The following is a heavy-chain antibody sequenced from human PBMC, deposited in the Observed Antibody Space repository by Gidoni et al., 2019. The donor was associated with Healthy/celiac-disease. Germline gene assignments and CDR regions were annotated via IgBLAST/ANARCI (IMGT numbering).Heavy chain of an antibody. CDR1: GGSFSGYY. V-gene: IGHV4-34*01. J-gene: IGHJ4*02. CDR2: INHSGST. Sequence: QVQLQQWGAGLLKPSETLSLTCAVYGGSFSGYYWSWIRQPPGKGLEWIGEINHSGSTNYNPSLKSRVTISVDTSKNQFSLKLSSVTAADTAVYYCARVPIAVAGTMGHDYWGQGTLVTVSS. CDR3: ARVPIAVAGTMGHDY. D-gene: IGHD6-19*01.